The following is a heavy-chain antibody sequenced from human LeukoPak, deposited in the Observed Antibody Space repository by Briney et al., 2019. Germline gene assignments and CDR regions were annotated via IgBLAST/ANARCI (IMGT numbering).Heavy chain of an antibody. CDR3: PRLTRRATVTYIDY. J-gene: IGHJ4*02. CDR1: GGSISSYY. V-gene: IGHV4-59*08. CDR2: IYYSGST. Sequence: SETLSLTCSVSGGSISSYYWSWIRQPPGKGLEWIGYIYYSGSTNYNPSLKSRVTISVDTSKNQFSLKLSSVTAADTAVYYCPRLTRRATVTYIDYWGQGTLVTVSS. D-gene: IGHD4-17*01.